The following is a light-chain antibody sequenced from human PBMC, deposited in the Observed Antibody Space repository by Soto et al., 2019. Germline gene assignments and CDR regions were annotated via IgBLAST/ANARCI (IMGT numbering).Light chain of an antibody. CDR1: SSDIGGYNY. V-gene: IGLV2-14*01. J-gene: IGLJ1*01. CDR2: DVS. CDR3: SSYTSSSLYV. Sequence: QSALTQPASVSGSPGQSITISCTGTSSDIGGYNYVSWYQQHPGKAPKLRIYDVSNRPSGVSNRFSGSKSGNTASLTISGLQADDEADYYCSSYTSSSLYVFGTGTKLTVL.